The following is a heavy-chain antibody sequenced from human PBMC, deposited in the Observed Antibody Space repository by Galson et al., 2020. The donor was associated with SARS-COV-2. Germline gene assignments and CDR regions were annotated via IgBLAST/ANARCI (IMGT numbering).Heavy chain of an antibody. V-gene: IGHV4-39*01. CDR1: GGSISTTSYF. J-gene: IGHJ2*01. D-gene: IGHD4-17*01. Sequence: SETLSLTCTVSGGSISTTSYFWGWIRQPPGKGLEWTGPIYYSGTTYYNPSPRSRVTISVDTSKNQFSLKLNSVTAAATAVYYCARRGGTVTAQHVARWCRGTLGTVSS. CDR3: ARRGGTVTAQHVAR. CDR2: IYYSGTT.